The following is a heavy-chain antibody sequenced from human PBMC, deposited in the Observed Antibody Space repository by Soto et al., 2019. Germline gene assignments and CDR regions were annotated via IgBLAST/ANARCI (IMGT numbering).Heavy chain of an antibody. J-gene: IGHJ4*02. Sequence: GGSLRLSCAASGFTVSSNYMSWVRQAPGKGLEWVSVIYSGCSTYYADSVKGRFTISRDNSKNTLYLQMNSLRAEDTAVYYCARDTSSSFDYWGQGTLVTVSS. D-gene: IGHD6-6*01. V-gene: IGHV3-66*02. CDR2: IYSGCST. CDR3: ARDTSSSFDY. CDR1: GFTVSSNY.